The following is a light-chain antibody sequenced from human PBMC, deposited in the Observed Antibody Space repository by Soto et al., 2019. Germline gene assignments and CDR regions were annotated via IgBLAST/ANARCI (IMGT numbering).Light chain of an antibody. CDR2: DVS. CDR1: QSISNW. V-gene: IGKV1-5*01. Sequence: DIQMTHSPSTLSASVGDRVTITCRTSQSISNWLAWYQQKPGKAPELLIYDVSNLESGVPSRFSGSGSGTEFTLTISSLQPDDFATYYCQQYNTYMLTFGGGTKVEIK. CDR3: QQYNTYMLT. J-gene: IGKJ4*01.